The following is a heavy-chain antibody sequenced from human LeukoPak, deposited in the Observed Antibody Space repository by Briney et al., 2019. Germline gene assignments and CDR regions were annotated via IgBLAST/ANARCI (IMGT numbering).Heavy chain of an antibody. J-gene: IGHJ4*02. D-gene: IGHD3-10*01. CDR1: GGSFSGYY. V-gene: IGHV4-34*01. CDR2: INHSGST. CDR3: ARGYYYGSVNY. Sequence: SETLSLTCTVYGGSFSGYYWSWIRQPPGKGLEWIGEINHSGSTNYNPSLKSRVTISVDTSKNQFSLKLSSVTVADTAVYYCARGYYYGSVNYWGQGTLVTVSS.